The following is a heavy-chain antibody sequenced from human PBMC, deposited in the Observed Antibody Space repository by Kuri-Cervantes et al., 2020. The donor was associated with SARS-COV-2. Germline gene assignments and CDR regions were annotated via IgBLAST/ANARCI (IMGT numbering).Heavy chain of an antibody. CDR3: ARFRDLRYFDRFNGMDV. V-gene: IGHV5-10-1*01. D-gene: IGHD3-9*01. CDR1: GSSFTSYW. Sequence: GESLMISCKGSGSSFTSYWISWVRQMPGEGLEWIGRIDPSDSYTSYSPSFQGQATSSADKSISTAYLQWSSLKAADTAIYYCARFRDLRYFDRFNGMDVWGQGTTVTVSS. CDR2: IDPSDSYT. J-gene: IGHJ6*02.